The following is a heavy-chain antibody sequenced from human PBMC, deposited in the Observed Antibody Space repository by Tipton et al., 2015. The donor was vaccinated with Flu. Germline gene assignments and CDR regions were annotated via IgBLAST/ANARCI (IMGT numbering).Heavy chain of an antibody. D-gene: IGHD3-10*01. J-gene: IGHJ6*02. CDR2: MYTSGST. Sequence: TLSLTCTVSGGSIRSYYWSWIRQPAGKGLEWIGRMYTSGSTNDNPSLKSRVTMSLDTSKNQFSLKLTSVTAADTAVYYCAREMYGSGSWGGYCYYGMDVWGQGTAVTVSS. V-gene: IGHV4-4*07. CDR3: AREMYGSGSWGGYCYYGMDV. CDR1: GGSIRSYY.